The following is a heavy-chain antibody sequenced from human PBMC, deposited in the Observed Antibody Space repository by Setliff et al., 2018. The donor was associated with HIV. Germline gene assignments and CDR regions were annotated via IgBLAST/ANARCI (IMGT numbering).Heavy chain of an antibody. D-gene: IGHD3-3*01. CDR1: GFTFSGTW. Sequence: GGSLRLSCAASGFTFSGTWMAWVRQAPGKGPEWVANIKQDGTEKHYMDSVKGRFTISRDNSKNTRYLQINSLRAEDTAVYYCARDLSGGYNFWSGYYPLDYWGRGTLVTVSS. V-gene: IGHV3-7*01. J-gene: IGHJ4*02. CDR2: IKQDGTEK. CDR3: ARDLSGGYNFWSGYYPLDY.